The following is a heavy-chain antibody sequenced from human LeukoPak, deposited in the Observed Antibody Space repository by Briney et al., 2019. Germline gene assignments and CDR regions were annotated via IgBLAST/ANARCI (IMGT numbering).Heavy chain of an antibody. Sequence: ASVKVSCKASGYTFNVYDIHWVRQAPGQGLEWMGWINPNSGRTKYAQRFQDRVTMTWDTSTTAAYMELSRLRSDDTAVYYCARYGTSVTTLVDYYYYYGMDVWGQGTTVTVSS. D-gene: IGHD4-17*01. CDR3: ARYGTSVTTLVDYYYYYGMDV. CDR1: GYTFNVYD. J-gene: IGHJ6*02. V-gene: IGHV1-2*02. CDR2: INPNSGRT.